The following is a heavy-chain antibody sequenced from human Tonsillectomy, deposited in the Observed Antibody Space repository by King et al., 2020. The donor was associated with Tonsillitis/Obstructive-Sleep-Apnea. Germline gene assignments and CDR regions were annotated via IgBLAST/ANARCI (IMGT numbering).Heavy chain of an antibody. CDR3: TKGTPAAAEDWFDP. D-gene: IGHD6-13*01. J-gene: IGHJ5*02. Sequence: VQLVESGGGLVQPGSSLRLSCAASGFAFDDYAMHWVRQAPGKGLEWVSGISWNSGSTDYADSVKGRFTISRDNAKNSLYLQMNTLRPEDTALYYCTKGTPAAAEDWFDPWGQGTLVTVSS. CDR2: ISWNSGST. CDR1: GFAFDDYA. V-gene: IGHV3-9*01.